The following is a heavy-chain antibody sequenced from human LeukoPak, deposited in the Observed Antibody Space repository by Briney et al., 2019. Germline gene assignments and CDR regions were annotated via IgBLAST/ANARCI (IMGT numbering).Heavy chain of an antibody. CDR3: AKDPYSSRMEYFQY. CDR1: GLTVSSNY. V-gene: IGHV3-53*05. D-gene: IGHD3-22*01. J-gene: IGHJ1*01. CDR2: IYSGGST. Sequence: GGSLRLSCAASGLTVSSNYMSWVRQAPGKGLEWVSVIYSGGSTYYADSVKGRFTISRDNSKNTLYLEMSSLRTEDTAVYYCAKDPYSSRMEYFQYWGQGTLVIVSS.